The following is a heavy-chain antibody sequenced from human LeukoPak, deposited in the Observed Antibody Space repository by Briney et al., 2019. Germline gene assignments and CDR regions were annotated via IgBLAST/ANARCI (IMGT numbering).Heavy chain of an antibody. CDR1: GGTFSSYA. J-gene: IGHJ4*02. Sequence: GASVKVSCKASGGTFSSYAISWVRQAPGQGLEWMGGIIPVYGTPTYAQNFQDRVTITADESTSTAYMELSSLRSEDTAVYYCAIGCQFSYCSSTNCRCPPDYWGQGTLVTVSS. CDR3: AIGCQFSYCSSTNCRCPPDY. D-gene: IGHD2-2*01. V-gene: IGHV1-69*01. CDR2: IIPVYGTP.